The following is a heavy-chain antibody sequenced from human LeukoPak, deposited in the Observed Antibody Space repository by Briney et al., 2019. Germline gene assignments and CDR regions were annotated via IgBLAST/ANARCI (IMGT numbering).Heavy chain of an antibody. Sequence: ASVKVSCKASGYTFTSYGINWVRQAPGQGLEWMGWISAYNGNTNYAQKLQGRVTMTRDTSTSTVYMELRSLRSDDTALYYCGRGGDMRVVGAFDIWGQGTMVTVSS. CDR2: ISAYNGNT. D-gene: IGHD3-22*01. V-gene: IGHV1-18*01. J-gene: IGHJ3*02. CDR1: GYTFTSYG. CDR3: GRGGDMRVVGAFDI.